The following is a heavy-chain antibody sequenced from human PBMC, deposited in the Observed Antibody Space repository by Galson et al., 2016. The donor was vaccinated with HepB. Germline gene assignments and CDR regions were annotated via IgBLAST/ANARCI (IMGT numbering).Heavy chain of an antibody. V-gene: IGHV3-15*01. CDR1: GFTSSNAW. D-gene: IGHD6-19*01. J-gene: IGHJ4*02. Sequence: SLRLSCAPSGFTSSNAWMNWVRQAPGKGLEWVGRIKSKTDGGTTDYAAPVKGRFTISRDDSENMLYLQMNSLKTEDTAVYYCTTEGNTSGWYGFLDYWGQGTLVTVSS. CDR3: TTEGNTSGWYGFLDY. CDR2: IKSKTDGGTT.